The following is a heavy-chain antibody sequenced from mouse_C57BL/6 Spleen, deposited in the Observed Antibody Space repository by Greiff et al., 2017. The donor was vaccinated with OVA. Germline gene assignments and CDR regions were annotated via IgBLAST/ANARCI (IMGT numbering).Heavy chain of an antibody. V-gene: IGHV1-52*01. D-gene: IGHD2-12*01. CDR1: GYTFTSYW. J-gene: IGHJ4*01. CDR3: AREDYSLYAMDY. Sequence: VQLQQPGAELVRPGSSVKLSCKASGYTFTSYWMHWVKQRPIKGLEWIGNIDPSDSETHYNQKFKDKATLTVDKSSRTAYKQLSSLTSEDSAVYYCAREDYSLYAMDYWGQGTSVTVSS. CDR2: IDPSDSET.